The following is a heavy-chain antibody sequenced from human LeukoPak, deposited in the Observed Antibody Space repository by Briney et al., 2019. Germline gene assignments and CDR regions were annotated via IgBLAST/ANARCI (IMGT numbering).Heavy chain of an antibody. CDR3: GRGFSGYGTDNWLDP. D-gene: IGHD5-12*01. CDR1: GYTFTRYW. Sequence: GESLKISCKGSGYTFTRYWIGWVRQMPGKGLEWMGIIYPGDSDTRYDPSFQGQVTISADKSISTAYLQWSSLGASDTAMYYCGRGFSGYGTDNWLDPWGQGTLVTVSS. CDR2: IYPGDSDT. J-gene: IGHJ5*02. V-gene: IGHV5-51*01.